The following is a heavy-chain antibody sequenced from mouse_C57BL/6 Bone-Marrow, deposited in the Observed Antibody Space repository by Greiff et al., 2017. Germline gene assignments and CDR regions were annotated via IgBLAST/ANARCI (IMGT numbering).Heavy chain of an antibody. Sequence: QVQLQQPGAELVKPGASVKMSCKASGYTFTSYWITWVKQRPGQGLEWIGDIYPGSGSTNYNEKFKSKATLTVDTSSSTAYMQLSSLTSEDSAVYYCGLRYYDYVLYYFDYWGQGTTLTVSS. D-gene: IGHD2-4*01. V-gene: IGHV1-55*01. J-gene: IGHJ2*01. CDR3: GLRYYDYVLYYFDY. CDR2: IYPGSGST. CDR1: GYTFTSYW.